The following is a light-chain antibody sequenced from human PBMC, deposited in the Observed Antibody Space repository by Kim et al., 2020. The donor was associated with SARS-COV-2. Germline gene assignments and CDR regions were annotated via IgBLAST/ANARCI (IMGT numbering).Light chain of an antibody. CDR1: QSVSSN. Sequence: LSVSPGERATLSCRASQSVSSNLAWYQQKPGQAPRLLIYGASTRATVIPARFSGSGSGTEFTLTISSLQSEDCAVYYCQQYNNWHSFGQGTKLEIK. V-gene: IGKV3-15*01. CDR2: GAS. J-gene: IGKJ2*03. CDR3: QQYNNWHS.